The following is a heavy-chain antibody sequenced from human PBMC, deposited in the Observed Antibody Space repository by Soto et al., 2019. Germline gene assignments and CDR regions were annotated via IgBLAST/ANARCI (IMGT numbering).Heavy chain of an antibody. CDR1: GFTFDDYA. CDR3: EKDIGCSGGSCYSYYYGMDV. J-gene: IGHJ6*04. Sequence: GGSLRLSCAASGFTFDDYAMHWVRQAPGKGLEWVSLISWDGGSTYYADSVKGRFTISRDNSKNSLYLQMNSLRAEDTALYYCEKDIGCSGGSCYSYYYGMDVWGKGTTVTVSS. D-gene: IGHD2-15*01. CDR2: ISWDGGST. V-gene: IGHV3-43D*04.